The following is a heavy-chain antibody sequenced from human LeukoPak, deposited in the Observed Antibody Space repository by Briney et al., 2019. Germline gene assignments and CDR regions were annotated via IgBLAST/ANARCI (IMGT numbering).Heavy chain of an antibody. Sequence: GGSLRLSCAPSGFTVSSNHMSWVRQAPRKGLEWVSVIYSGGSTYYADSLKGRFTISRHNSKNTLYLQMNSLRAEDTAVYYCARLTVTTDYWGQGTLVTVSS. D-gene: IGHD4-17*01. CDR3: ARLTVTTDY. J-gene: IGHJ4*02. V-gene: IGHV3-53*04. CDR2: IYSGGST. CDR1: GFTVSSNH.